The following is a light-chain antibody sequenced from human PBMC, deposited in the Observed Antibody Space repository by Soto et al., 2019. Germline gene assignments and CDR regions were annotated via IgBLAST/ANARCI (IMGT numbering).Light chain of an antibody. J-gene: IGKJ5*01. CDR2: GAS. V-gene: IGKV3-15*01. CDR3: QQYSNWPPIT. CDR1: EVVTTN. Sequence: EIVVTQSPATLSVSPGVRATLSCRASEVVTTNLAWYQQKPGQAPRLLIYGASTRAAGIPARFSGSGSGTHFTLTISSVQSEDFAVYYCQQYSNWPPITFGQGTRLEIK.